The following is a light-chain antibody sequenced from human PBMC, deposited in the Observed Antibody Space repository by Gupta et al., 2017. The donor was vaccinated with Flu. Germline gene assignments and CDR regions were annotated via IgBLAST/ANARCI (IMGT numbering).Light chain of an antibody. V-gene: IGLV2-8*01. CDR2: EVT. CDR1: SNDIGGYNF. Sequence: QSALTQPPSASGSPGQSVTISCTGTSNDIGGYNFVSWYQQYPGKVPKLLIYEVTKRPSGAPDRFSASKSGTTAALTVSGLQAEDEDDYDCSSYAGDRNVFGSGTMLTVL. CDR3: SSYAGDRNV. J-gene: IGLJ1*01.